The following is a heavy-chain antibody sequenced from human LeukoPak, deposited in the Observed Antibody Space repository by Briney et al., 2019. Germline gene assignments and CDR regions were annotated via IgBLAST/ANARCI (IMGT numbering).Heavy chain of an antibody. V-gene: IGHV4-31*03. J-gene: IGHJ4*02. CDR1: GVSMSSGDYH. CDR2: ISYRGST. D-gene: IGHD3-22*01. CDR3: ARAGSGPCFDSGAYFDY. Sequence: SQTLSLTCTVSGVSMSSGDYHWSWIRHRPGKGLEWIGYISYRGSTFYDPSLMSRATISVDTSKKQLSLDLRSVAVADTAVYYCARAGSGPCFDSGAYFDYWGQGTPVTVSS.